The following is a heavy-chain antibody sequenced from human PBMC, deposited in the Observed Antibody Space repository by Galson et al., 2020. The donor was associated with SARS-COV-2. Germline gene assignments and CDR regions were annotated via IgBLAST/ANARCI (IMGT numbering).Heavy chain of an antibody. CDR1: GGPISSGSYY. D-gene: IGHD1-1*01. J-gene: IGHJ4*02. CDR3: ARAPRGTAGLWVFDY. CDR2: IYTSGST. V-gene: IGHV4-61*02. Sequence: SETLSSTCTVTGGPISSGSYYWSWIRQPAGKGLEWIGRIYTSGSTNYNPSLKSRVTISVDTSKNQFSLKLSSVTAADTAVYYCARAPRGTAGLWVFDYWGQGTLVTVSS.